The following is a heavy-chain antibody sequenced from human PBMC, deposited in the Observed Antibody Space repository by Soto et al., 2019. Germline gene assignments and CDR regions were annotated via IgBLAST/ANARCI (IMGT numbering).Heavy chain of an antibody. V-gene: IGHV4-39*01. Sequence: QLQLQESGPGLVKPSETLSLTCTVSGASINSNSQYWGWIRQPPGKGLEWVGSIYRNGNTFYNPSLKSRVAISADTSKNQFSLKVNSVTAADTAVYFCARHLAYGMDVWGQGTTVTVSS. J-gene: IGHJ6*02. CDR1: GASINSNSQY. CDR2: IYRNGNT. CDR3: ARHLAYGMDV.